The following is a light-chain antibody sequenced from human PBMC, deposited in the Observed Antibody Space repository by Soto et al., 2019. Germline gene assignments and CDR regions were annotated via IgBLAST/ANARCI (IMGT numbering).Light chain of an antibody. CDR1: RSVSSN. J-gene: IGKJ1*01. Sequence: EIVMTQSPATLSVSPGERATLSCRASRSVSSNLAWYQQKPGQAPRLLIYGASTRATGIPARFSGSGSGTEFTLTISSLQSEDFAVYYCQHRGTFGQGTKVEIK. CDR2: GAS. CDR3: QHRGT. V-gene: IGKV3-15*01.